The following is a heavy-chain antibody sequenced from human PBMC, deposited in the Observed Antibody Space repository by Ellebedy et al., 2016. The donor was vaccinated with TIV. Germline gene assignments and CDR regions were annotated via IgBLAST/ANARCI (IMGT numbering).Heavy chain of an antibody. J-gene: IGHJ4*02. V-gene: IGHV1-3*01. D-gene: IGHD2-15*01. CDR2: INHGNGNT. CDR3: ARGKRTVVVVATQSLHY. CDR1: GYTFTSYA. Sequence: AASVKVSCKASGYTFTSYAMHWVRQAPGQRLEWMGWINHGNGNTKYSQKFQGRVTITRDTSASTAYMELSSLRSEDTAVYYCARGKRTVVVVATQSLHYWGQGTLVTVSS.